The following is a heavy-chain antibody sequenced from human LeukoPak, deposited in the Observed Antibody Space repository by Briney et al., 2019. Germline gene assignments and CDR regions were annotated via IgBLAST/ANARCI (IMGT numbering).Heavy chain of an antibody. CDR3: ARDLYRDSLPVSWFDP. Sequence: ASVKVSCKASGYTFTSYGISWVRQAPGQGLEWMGWVSDYNGNTNYAQKLQGRVTMTTDTSTSTAYMELRSLRSDDTAVYYCARDLYRDSLPVSWFDPWGQGTLVTVSS. CDR1: GYTFTSYG. CDR2: VSDYNGNT. V-gene: IGHV1-18*01. D-gene: IGHD4-11*01. J-gene: IGHJ5*02.